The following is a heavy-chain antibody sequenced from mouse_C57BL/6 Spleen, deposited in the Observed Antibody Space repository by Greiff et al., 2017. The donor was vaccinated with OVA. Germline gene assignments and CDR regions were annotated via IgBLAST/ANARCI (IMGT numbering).Heavy chain of an antibody. CDR1: GFTFSSYA. Sequence: EVQVVESGGGLVKPGGSLKLSCAASGFTFSSYAMSWVRQTPEKRLEWVATISDGGSYTYYPDNVKGRFTISRDNAKNNLYLQMSHLKSEDTARYYCARGGDVDWYFDVWGTGTTVTVSS. V-gene: IGHV5-4*01. CDR3: ARGGDVDWYFDV. CDR2: ISDGGSYT. J-gene: IGHJ1*03. D-gene: IGHD3-3*01.